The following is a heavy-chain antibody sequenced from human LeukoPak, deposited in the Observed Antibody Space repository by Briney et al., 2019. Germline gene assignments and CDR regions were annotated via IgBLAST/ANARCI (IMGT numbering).Heavy chain of an antibody. CDR3: ARDQPGEDYYFDY. Sequence: GGSLRLSCAASGFTFSSYAMHWVRQAPGKGLEWVAVISYDGSNKYYADSVKGRFTISRDNSKNTLYLQMNSLRAEDTAVYYCARDQPGEDYYFDYWGQGTLVTVSS. J-gene: IGHJ4*02. D-gene: IGHD3-10*01. V-gene: IGHV3-30-3*01. CDR2: ISYDGSNK. CDR1: GFTFSSYA.